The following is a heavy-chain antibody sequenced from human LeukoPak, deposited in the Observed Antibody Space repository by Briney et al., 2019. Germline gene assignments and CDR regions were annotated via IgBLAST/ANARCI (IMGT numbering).Heavy chain of an antibody. CDR3: ARALPSSLYYFDS. CDR1: RFTFSSYE. Sequence: GGSLRLSCAASRFTFSSYEMNWVRQAPGKGLGWVSYITGSGSSTHYVDSVKGRFTISRDNAKNSLYLQMNSLRAEDTAVYYCARALPSSLYYFDSWGQGTLVTVSS. D-gene: IGHD6-13*01. CDR2: ITGSGSST. J-gene: IGHJ4*02. V-gene: IGHV3-48*03.